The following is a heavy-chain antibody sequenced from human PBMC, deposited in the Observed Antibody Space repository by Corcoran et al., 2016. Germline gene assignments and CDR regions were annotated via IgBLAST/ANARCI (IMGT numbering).Heavy chain of an antibody. V-gene: IGHV1-18*01. Sequence: QVQLVQSGAEVKKPGASVKVSCKASGYTFTSYGISWVRQAPGQGLEWMGWISAYNGNTNYAQKLQGRVTMTTDTSTSTAYMELRSLRSDDTAVYYCARVRDMITFGGGLTLAGRFDPWGQGTLVTVSS. CDR3: ARVRDMITFGGGLTLAGRFDP. J-gene: IGHJ5*02. D-gene: IGHD3-16*01. CDR1: GYTFTSYG. CDR2: ISAYNGNT.